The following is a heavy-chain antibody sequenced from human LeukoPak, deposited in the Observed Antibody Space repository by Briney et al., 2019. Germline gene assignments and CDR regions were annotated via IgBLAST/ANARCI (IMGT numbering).Heavy chain of an antibody. Sequence: PSETLSLTCTVSGDSISSYYWSWIRQPPGKGLEWIGYIYYSGSTYYNASLKSRVTISVDTSKNQFSLKLSSVTAADTAVYYCARSKSSYLDYWGQGTLVTVSS. CDR2: IYYSGST. CDR3: ARSKSSYLDY. D-gene: IGHD2-2*01. CDR1: GDSISSYY. J-gene: IGHJ4*02. V-gene: IGHV4-59*12.